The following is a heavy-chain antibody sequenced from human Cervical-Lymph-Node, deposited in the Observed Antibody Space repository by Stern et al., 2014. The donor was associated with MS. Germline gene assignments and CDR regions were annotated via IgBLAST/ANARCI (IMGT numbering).Heavy chain of an antibody. D-gene: IGHD1-26*01. CDR1: GYTFTSYG. Sequence: VQLVGSGAEVNKPGASVKVSCKASGYTFTSYGINWVRQATGQGLEWMGWMHPNSGNPGYAQKFQGRVTMTRNTSISTAYMELNSLRSEDTAIYYCARGREPRYFDLWGRGTLVTVSS. J-gene: IGHJ2*01. CDR2: MHPNSGNP. CDR3: ARGREPRYFDL. V-gene: IGHV1-8*02.